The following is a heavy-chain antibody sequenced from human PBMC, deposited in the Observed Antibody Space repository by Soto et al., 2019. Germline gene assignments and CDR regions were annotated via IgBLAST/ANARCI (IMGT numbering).Heavy chain of an antibody. CDR3: ASSPIHYYDSSGPLNWFDP. CDR1: GGSISSGDYY. D-gene: IGHD3-22*01. J-gene: IGHJ5*02. V-gene: IGHV4-30-4*01. CDR2: IYYSGST. Sequence: NPSETLSLTCTVSGGSISSGDYYWSWIRQPPGKGLEWIGYIYYSGSTYYNPSLKSRVTISVDTSKNQFSLKLSSVTAADTAVYYCASSPIHYYDSSGPLNWFDPWGQGALVTVSS.